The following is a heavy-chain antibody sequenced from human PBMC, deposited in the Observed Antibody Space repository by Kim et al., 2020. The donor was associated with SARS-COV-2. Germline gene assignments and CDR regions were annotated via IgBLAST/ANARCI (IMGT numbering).Heavy chain of an antibody. J-gene: IGHJ4*02. V-gene: IGHV4-39*01. D-gene: IGHD3-3*01. CDR3: ARARVAALDS. CDR1: GDSISSSSHY. CDR2: YYYSGTT. Sequence: SETLSLTCSVSGDSISSSSHYWTWIRQPPGKGLEYIGTYYYSGTTAYNPSLKNRVTISADTSRNQVSLRLPSVTAADTAVYYCARARVAALDSWGQGTL.